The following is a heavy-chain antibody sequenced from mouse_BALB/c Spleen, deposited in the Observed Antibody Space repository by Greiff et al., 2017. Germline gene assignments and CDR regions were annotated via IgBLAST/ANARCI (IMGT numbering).Heavy chain of an antibody. J-gene: IGHJ1*01. Sequence: EVQGVESGPGLVKPSQSLSLTCTVTGYSITSDYAWNWIRQFPGNKLEWMGYISYSGSTSYNPSLKSRISITRDTSKNQFFLQLNSVTTEDTATYYCARDYLRHRYFDVWGAGTTVTVSS. D-gene: IGHD5-5*01. CDR1: GYSITSDYA. CDR3: ARDYLRHRYFDV. CDR2: ISYSGST. V-gene: IGHV3-2*02.